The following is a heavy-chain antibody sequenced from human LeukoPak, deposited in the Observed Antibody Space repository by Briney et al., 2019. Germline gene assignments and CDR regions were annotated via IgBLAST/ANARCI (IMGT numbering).Heavy chain of an antibody. Sequence: KSSETLSLTCTVSGGSISSYYWSWIRQPPGKGLEWIGYIYYSGSTNYNPSLKSRVTISVDTSKNQFSLKLSSVTAADTAVYYCASESGSSPHFDYWGQGTPVTVSS. V-gene: IGHV4-59*01. CDR1: GGSISSYY. CDR3: ASESGSSPHFDY. D-gene: IGHD1-26*01. J-gene: IGHJ4*02. CDR2: IYYSGST.